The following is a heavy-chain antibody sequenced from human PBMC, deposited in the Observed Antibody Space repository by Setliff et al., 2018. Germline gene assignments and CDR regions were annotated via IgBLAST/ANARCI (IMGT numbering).Heavy chain of an antibody. CDR3: VKVEVTAGYGMDV. CDR2: IHGNGGAT. Sequence: GSLRLSCAASGFTFSNYAMTWVRQAPGKGLGCASAIHGNGGATYYADSVKGRFTISRDNARNMLYLQRNSLRAEDTAIYYCVKVEVTAGYGMDVWGQGTTVTVSS. D-gene: IGHD2-21*02. J-gene: IGHJ6*02. CDR1: GFTFSNYA. V-gene: IGHV3-23*01.